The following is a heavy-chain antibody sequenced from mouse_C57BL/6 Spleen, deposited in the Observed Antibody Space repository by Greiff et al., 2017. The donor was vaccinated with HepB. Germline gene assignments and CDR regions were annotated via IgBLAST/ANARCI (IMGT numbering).Heavy chain of an antibody. CDR3: ANYYGRRDLPLAY. CDR1: GYSITSGYY. CDR2: ISYDGSN. V-gene: IGHV3-6*01. J-gene: IGHJ3*01. D-gene: IGHD1-1*01. Sequence: ESGPGLVKPSQSLSLTCSVTGYSITSGYYWNWIRQFPGNILEWMGDISYDGSNNYNPSLKNRISITRDTSKNQFFLKLNSVTTEDTATYYGANYYGRRDLPLAYWGQGTLVTVSA.